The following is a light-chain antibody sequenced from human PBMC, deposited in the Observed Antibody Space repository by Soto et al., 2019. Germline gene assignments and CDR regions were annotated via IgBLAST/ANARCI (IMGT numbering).Light chain of an antibody. V-gene: IGLV2-8*01. CDR1: SRDVGDNY. J-gene: IGLJ1*01. Sequence: QSVLAQPPSASGSPGQSVTISCTGTSRDVGDNYVSWYQQHLGNAPKLIIYEVTLRPSGVPDRFSGSKSGNTASLTVYGLQADDEADYYCSAYAGSNTFVFGTGTKVTVL. CDR2: EVT. CDR3: SAYAGSNTFV.